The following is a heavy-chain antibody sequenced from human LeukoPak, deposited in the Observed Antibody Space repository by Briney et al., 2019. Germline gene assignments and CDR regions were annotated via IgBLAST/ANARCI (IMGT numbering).Heavy chain of an antibody. CDR2: ISSSSSYI. V-gene: IGHV3-21*01. CDR3: ASCSGGMLCMVGDAFDI. D-gene: IGHD2-15*01. CDR1: GFTFSSYS. Sequence: GGSLRLSCAVSGFTFSSYSMNWVRQAPGKGLEWVSSISSSSSYIYYADSVKGRFTISRDNAKNSLYLQMNSLRAEDTAVYYCASCSGGMLCMVGDAFDIWGQGTMVTVSS. J-gene: IGHJ3*02.